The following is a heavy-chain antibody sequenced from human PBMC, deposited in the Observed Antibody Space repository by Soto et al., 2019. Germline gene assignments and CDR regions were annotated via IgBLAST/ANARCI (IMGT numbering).Heavy chain of an antibody. Sequence: QVQLVQSGPEVKKPGSSVKVSCEASGGTFSNFAVNWVRQAPGQGLEWVGGIIPRFNVAKYAQKFEGSVTTVADASTSTAYMDLTSLTSDDTSVYYSAASGSDVLAYDFKGPEGVDLGGQGTIVTVSS. CDR3: AASGSDVLAYDFKGPEGVDL. CDR2: IIPRFNVA. J-gene: IGHJ3*01. D-gene: IGHD2-21*01. CDR1: GGTFSNFA. V-gene: IGHV1-69*01.